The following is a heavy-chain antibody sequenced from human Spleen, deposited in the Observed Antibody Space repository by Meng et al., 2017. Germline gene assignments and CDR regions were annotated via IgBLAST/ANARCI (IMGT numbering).Heavy chain of an antibody. V-gene: IGHV4-34*01. CDR3: GGSSGYPIDY. CDR1: GGSFSGYY. Sequence: QVQLQQWGAGLLQPSETLSLTCAVYGGSFSGYYWSWIRQPSGKGLEWIGEINHSGSTNYNPSLKSRVTISVDTSKNQFSLKLSSVTAADTAVYYCGGSSGYPIDYWGQGTLVTVSS. J-gene: IGHJ4*02. D-gene: IGHD3-22*01. CDR2: INHSGST.